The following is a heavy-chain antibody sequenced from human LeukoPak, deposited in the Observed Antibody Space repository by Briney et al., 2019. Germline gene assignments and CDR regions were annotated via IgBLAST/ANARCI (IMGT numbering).Heavy chain of an antibody. D-gene: IGHD3-10*01. CDR1: GFNFDDYG. V-gene: IGHV3-20*04. CDR3: ARDLVWFGEPKGYYNYMDV. CDR2: INWNGGST. J-gene: IGHJ6*03. Sequence: PGGSLRLSCAASGFNFDDYGMSWVRQAPGKGLEWVSGINWNGGSTGYGDSVKGRFTISRDNAKNSLYLQMNSLRAEDTALYYCARDLVWFGEPKGYYNYMDVWGKGTTVTVSS.